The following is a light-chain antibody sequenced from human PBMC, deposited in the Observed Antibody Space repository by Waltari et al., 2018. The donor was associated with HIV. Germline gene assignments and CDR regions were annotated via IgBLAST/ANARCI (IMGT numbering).Light chain of an antibody. J-gene: IGKJ3*01. CDR3: QQYDNLPRRFT. V-gene: IGKV1-33*01. CDR2: DAS. Sequence: DIQMTQCPSSLAASVGDSVTNACQASQDMSNCLNWYQQKPGEPPKLLIYDASNLEAGFPSTFSGRVSGTDFTLTISRLQPEDIATYYCQQYDNLPRRFTFGPGTKVAIK. CDR1: QDMSNC.